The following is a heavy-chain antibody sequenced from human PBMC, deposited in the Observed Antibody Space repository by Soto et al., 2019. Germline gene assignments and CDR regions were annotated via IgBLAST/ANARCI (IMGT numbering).Heavy chain of an antibody. V-gene: IGHV1-69*13. D-gene: IGHD3-3*01. CDR3: ACARGTYYDFWCGYFSGMDV. Sequence: SVKVSCKASGGTFSSYAISWVRQAPGQGLEWMGGIIPIFGTANYAQKFQGRVTITADESTSKAYMELSSLRSEDTAVYYCACARGTYYDFWCGYFSGMDVWGQVTTVTVSS. CDR1: GGTFSSYA. CDR2: IIPIFGTA. J-gene: IGHJ6*02.